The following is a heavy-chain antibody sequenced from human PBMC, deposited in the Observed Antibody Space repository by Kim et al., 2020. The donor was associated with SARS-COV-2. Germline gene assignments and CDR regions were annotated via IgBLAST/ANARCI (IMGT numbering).Heavy chain of an antibody. CDR3: GRDYGFDAFDI. CDR1: GGSISSSSYY. J-gene: IGHJ3*02. D-gene: IGHD4-17*01. Sequence: SETLSLTCTVSGGSISSSSYYWGWMRQPPGKGLEWIGSIYYSGSAYYNPSLKSRVSISIDTSKKQFSLKLRSVTAADTAVYYCGRDYGFDAFDIWGQGTMVTVSS. CDR2: IYYSGSA. V-gene: IGHV4-39*07.